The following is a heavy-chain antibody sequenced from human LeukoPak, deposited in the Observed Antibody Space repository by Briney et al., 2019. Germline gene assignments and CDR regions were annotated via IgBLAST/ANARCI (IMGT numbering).Heavy chain of an antibody. D-gene: IGHD3-9*01. CDR3: ATSVTGNLYYFDY. Sequence: GGSLRLSCAASGFSFSTHWMSWVRQAPGKGLEWVANIKQDGSERYYVDSVKGRFTISRDNAKNSLYLQMSSLRAEDTAVYYCATSVTGNLYYFDYWGQETLVTVSS. J-gene: IGHJ4*02. CDR1: GFSFSTHW. CDR2: IKQDGSER. V-gene: IGHV3-7*01.